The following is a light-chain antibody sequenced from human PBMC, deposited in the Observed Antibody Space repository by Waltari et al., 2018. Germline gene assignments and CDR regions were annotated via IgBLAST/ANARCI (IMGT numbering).Light chain of an antibody. J-gene: IGKJ2*01. V-gene: IGKV3-15*01. CDR3: QQYNDWPPYT. Sequence: EIVMTQSPATLSVSPGERATLSCRASQSVSRNLAWYQKNPGQAPRLLIYGASTRATGIPARFSGSGSGTEFTLTISSLQSEDCAVYYCQQYNDWPPYTFGQGTKLEIE. CDR2: GAS. CDR1: QSVSRN.